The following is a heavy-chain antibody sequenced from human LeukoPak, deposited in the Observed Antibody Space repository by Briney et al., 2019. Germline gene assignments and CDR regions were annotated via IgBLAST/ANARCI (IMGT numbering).Heavy chain of an antibody. J-gene: IGHJ5*02. CDR3: ARDSGCSSTSCYTWEVGWFDP. Sequence: PGGSLRLSCAASGFTFSSYSTNWVRQAPGKGLEWVSYISSSSSTIYYADSVKGRFTISRDNAKNSLYLQMNSLRAEDTAVYYCARDSGCSSTSCYTWEVGWFDPWGQGTLVTVSS. D-gene: IGHD2-2*02. CDR1: GFTFSSYS. CDR2: ISSSSSTI. V-gene: IGHV3-48*01.